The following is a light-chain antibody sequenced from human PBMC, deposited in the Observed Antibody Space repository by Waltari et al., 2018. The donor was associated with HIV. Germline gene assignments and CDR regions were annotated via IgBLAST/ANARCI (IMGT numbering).Light chain of an antibody. V-gene: IGLV2-23*01. J-gene: IGLJ3*02. CDR2: EGI. CDR1: SSDVGNYNL. Sequence: QSALTQPASVSGSPGQSITISCTGPSSDVGNYNLVSWYQQHPGKAPKLMIYEGIKRPSGISNRISGSKSGNTASLTISGLQAEDEADYYCCSYGGSSNWVFGGGTKVTVL. CDR3: CSYGGSSNWV.